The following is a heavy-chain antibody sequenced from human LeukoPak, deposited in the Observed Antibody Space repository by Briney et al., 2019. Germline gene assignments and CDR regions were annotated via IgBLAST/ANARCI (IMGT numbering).Heavy chain of an antibody. J-gene: IGHJ4*02. D-gene: IGHD5-18*01. Sequence: GGSLRLSCAASGLTFSSYAMSWVRQAPGKGLEWVSAISGSGGSTYYADSVKGRFTISRDNSKNTLYLQMNSLRAEDTAVYYCAKRRIQLWSHFDYWGQGTLVTVSS. V-gene: IGHV3-23*01. CDR3: AKRRIQLWSHFDY. CDR2: ISGSGGST. CDR1: GLTFSSYA.